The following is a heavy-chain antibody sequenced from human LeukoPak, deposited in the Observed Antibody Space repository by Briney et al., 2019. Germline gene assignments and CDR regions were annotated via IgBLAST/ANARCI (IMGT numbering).Heavy chain of an antibody. V-gene: IGHV4-59*01. Sequence: PSETLSLTCTVSGGSISSNYWSWIRQPPGKGLEWIGYIYYSGSTNYNPSLKSRVTISIDTSKNQFSLKLSSVTAADTAVYYCARGLAYCGGDCFDYWGQGTLVTVSS. CDR2: IYYSGST. D-gene: IGHD2-21*01. J-gene: IGHJ4*02. CDR1: GGSISSNY. CDR3: ARGLAYCGGDCFDY.